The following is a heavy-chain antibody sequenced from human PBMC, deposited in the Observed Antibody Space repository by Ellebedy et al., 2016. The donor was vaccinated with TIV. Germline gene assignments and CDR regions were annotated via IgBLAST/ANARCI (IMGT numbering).Heavy chain of an antibody. CDR2: IWYDGSNK. CDR3: AREHTMIVGLDAFDI. CDR1: GFTFSSYG. D-gene: IGHD3-22*01. V-gene: IGHV3-33*08. Sequence: GESLKISCAASGFTFSSYGMHWVRQAPGKGLEWVAVIWYDGSNKYYADSVKGRFTISRDNSKNTLYLQMNSLRAEDTAVYYCAREHTMIVGLDAFDIWGQGTMVTVSS. J-gene: IGHJ3*02.